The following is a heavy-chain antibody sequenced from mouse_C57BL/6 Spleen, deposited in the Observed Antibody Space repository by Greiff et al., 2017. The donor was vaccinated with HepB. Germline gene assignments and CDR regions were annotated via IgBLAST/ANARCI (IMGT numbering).Heavy chain of an antibody. V-gene: IGHV1-72*01. Sequence: QVQLKQPGAELVKPGASVKLSCKASGYTFTSYWMHWVKQRPGRGLEWIGRIDPNSGGTKYNEKFKSKATLTVDKPSSTAYMQLSSLTSEDSAVYYCARFGGNYQAWFAYWGQGTLVTVSA. D-gene: IGHD2-1*01. J-gene: IGHJ3*01. CDR2: IDPNSGGT. CDR1: GYTFTSYW. CDR3: ARFGGNYQAWFAY.